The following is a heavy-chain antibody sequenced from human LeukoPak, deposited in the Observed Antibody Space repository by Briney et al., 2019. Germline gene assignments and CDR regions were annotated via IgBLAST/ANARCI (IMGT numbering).Heavy chain of an antibody. V-gene: IGHV5-51*01. CDR1: GYSFTTYW. CDR2: IYSGDSVT. CDR3: ARQFRDSSGYYSYYFDY. J-gene: IGHJ4*02. D-gene: IGHD3-22*01. Sequence: GESLKISCKGSGYSFTTYWIGWVRQLPGRGLEWMGVIYSGDSVTTYNPSLQGQVTISPDKSIRTAYLQWSSLKASDTSMYYCARQFRDSSGYYSYYFDYWGQGTLVIVSS.